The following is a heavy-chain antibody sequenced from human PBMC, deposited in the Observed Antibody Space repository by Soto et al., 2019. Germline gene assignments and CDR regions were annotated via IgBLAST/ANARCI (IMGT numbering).Heavy chain of an antibody. CDR2: MSYDGSNK. D-gene: IGHD2-2*01. Sequence: GGSLRLSCAASGFTFGSYAVHWVRQAPGKGLEWVAVMSYDGSNKYYADSVKGRFTISSDNSKNTLYLQMNSLGTEDTAVYYCARGYCSRPSCSHFDCWGQGTLVTVSS. CDR1: GFTFGSYA. J-gene: IGHJ4*02. V-gene: IGHV3-30-3*01. CDR3: ARGYCSRPSCSHFDC.